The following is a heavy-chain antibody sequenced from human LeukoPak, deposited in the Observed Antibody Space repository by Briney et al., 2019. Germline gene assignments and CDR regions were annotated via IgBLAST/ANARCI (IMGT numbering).Heavy chain of an antibody. V-gene: IGHV3-66*01. CDR3: ARSPDYYDSSGYSAEYFQH. D-gene: IGHD3-22*01. CDR2: IYSGGST. J-gene: IGHJ1*01. CDR1: GFTVSSNY. Sequence: GGSLRLSCAASGFTVSSNYMSWVRQAPGKGLEWVSVIYSGGSTYYADSVKGRFTISRDNSKNTLYLQMNSLRAEDTAVYYCARSPDYYDSSGYSAEYFQHWGQGTLVTVSS.